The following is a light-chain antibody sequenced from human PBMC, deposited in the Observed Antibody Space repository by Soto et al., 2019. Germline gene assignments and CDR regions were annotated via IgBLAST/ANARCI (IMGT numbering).Light chain of an antibody. CDR3: QQRSSWPFT. J-gene: IGKJ3*01. Sequence: EIVLTQSPATLSLSPGERATLSCRASQSVSSYLAWYQQKAGQAPRLLIYDASNRATGIPARFSGSGSGTDFTPTISSLEPEDFAVYHCQQRSSWPFTFGPGTKVDIK. CDR2: DAS. V-gene: IGKV3-11*01. CDR1: QSVSSY.